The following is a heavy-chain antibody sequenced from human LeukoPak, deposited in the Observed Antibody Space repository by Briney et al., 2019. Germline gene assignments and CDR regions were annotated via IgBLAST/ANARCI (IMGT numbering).Heavy chain of an antibody. CDR1: GFTFSSYG. D-gene: IGHD6-6*01. V-gene: IGHV3-30*02. Sequence: GGSLRLSCAASGFTFSSYGMHWVRQAPGKGLEWVAFIRYDGSNKYYADSVKGRFTISRDNSKNTLYLQMNSLRAEDTAVYYCAKDRGEYSSSKGGFDYWGQGTLVTVSS. CDR3: AKDRGEYSSSKGGFDY. J-gene: IGHJ4*02. CDR2: IRYDGSNK.